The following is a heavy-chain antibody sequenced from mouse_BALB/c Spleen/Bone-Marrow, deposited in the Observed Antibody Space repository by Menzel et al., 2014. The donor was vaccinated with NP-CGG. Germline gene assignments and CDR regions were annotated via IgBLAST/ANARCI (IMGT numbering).Heavy chain of an antibody. CDR2: ICSDGST. Sequence: VMLVESGPGLVSPSQSLSITCTVSGFSLTSYGVHWVRQPPGKGLEWLVVICSDGSTTYNSALKSRLSISKDNSKSQVFLKMNSLQTDDTAMYYCARSSPTTWAMDYWSQGTSVTVSS. D-gene: IGHD2-12*01. J-gene: IGHJ4*01. CDR1: GFSLTSYG. CDR3: ARSSPTTWAMDY. V-gene: IGHV2-6*02.